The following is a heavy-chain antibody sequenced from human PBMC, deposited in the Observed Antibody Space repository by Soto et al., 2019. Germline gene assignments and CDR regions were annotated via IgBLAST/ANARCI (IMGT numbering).Heavy chain of an antibody. D-gene: IGHD4-17*01. Sequence: SETLSLTCTVSGASISGYYWSWIRQPPGKGLEWIGYIYYSGSTNYNSSLKSRVTISVARSKNQFSLKLSSVTAADTAVYYCASRWGGDYAWARVSWFDPWGQGTLVTVSS. CDR3: ASRWGGDYAWARVSWFDP. J-gene: IGHJ5*02. CDR2: IYYSGST. V-gene: IGHV4-59*12. CDR1: GASISGYY.